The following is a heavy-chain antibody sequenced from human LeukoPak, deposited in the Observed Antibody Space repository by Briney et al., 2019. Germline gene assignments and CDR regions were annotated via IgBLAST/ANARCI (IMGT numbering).Heavy chain of an antibody. CDR1: GFTFSSYW. D-gene: IGHD1-20*01. Sequence: PGRSLRLSCAASGFTFSSYWMSWVRQAPGKGLEWVGYIKPDGSGESYMDSVKGRFTISRDNTKNSLFLQMNSLRAEDTAMYYCAKGITGNVRFDHWGQGTLVTVSS. CDR2: IKPDGSGE. CDR3: AKGITGNVRFDH. V-gene: IGHV3-7*01. J-gene: IGHJ4*02.